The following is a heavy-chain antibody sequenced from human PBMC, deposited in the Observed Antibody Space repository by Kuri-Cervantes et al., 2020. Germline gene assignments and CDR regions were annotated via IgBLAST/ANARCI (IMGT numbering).Heavy chain of an antibody. V-gene: IGHV3-48*03. J-gene: IGHJ6*02. D-gene: IGHD6-13*01. Sequence: GGSLRLSCAVSGFTFSSYEMNWVRQAPGKGLEWVSYISSSGSTIYYADSVKGRFTISRDNSKNTLYLQMNSLRAEDTAVYYCARDPEQLVVGDYYYYGMDVWGQGTTVTVSS. CDR3: ARDPEQLVVGDYYYYGMDV. CDR2: ISSSGSTI. CDR1: GFTFSSYE.